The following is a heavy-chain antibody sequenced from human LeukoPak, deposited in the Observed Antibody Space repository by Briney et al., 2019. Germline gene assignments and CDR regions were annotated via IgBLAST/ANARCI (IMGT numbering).Heavy chain of an antibody. D-gene: IGHD6-13*01. V-gene: IGHV3-21*01. Sequence: PGGSLRLSCAAPGFTFSSYSMNWVRQAPGKGLEWVSSISSSSSYIYYADSVKGRFTISRDNAKNSLYLQMNSLRAEDTAVYYCARGPHSSSWSNWFDPWGQGTLVTVSS. J-gene: IGHJ5*02. CDR1: GFTFSSYS. CDR2: ISSSSSYI. CDR3: ARGPHSSSWSNWFDP.